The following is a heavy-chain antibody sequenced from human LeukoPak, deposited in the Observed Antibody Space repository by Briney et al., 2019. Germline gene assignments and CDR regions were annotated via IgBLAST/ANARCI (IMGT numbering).Heavy chain of an antibody. CDR2: ISYDGSNK. CDR3: ARGPPDYYDSSGYYRPYYYYGMDV. CDR1: GFTFSGSA. J-gene: IGHJ6*02. Sequence: GGSLRLSCAASGFTFSGSAMHWVRQAPGKALEWVAVISYDGSNKYYADSVKGRFTISRDNSKNTLYLQMNSLRAEDTAVYYCARGPPDYYDSSGYYRPYYYYGMDVWGQGTTVTVSS. D-gene: IGHD3-22*01. V-gene: IGHV3-30-3*01.